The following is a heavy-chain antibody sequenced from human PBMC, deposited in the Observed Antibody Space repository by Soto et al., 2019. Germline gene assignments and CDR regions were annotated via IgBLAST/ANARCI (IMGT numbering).Heavy chain of an antibody. CDR2: TRNKANSYST. CDR1: GFIFSDHY. J-gene: IGHJ6*02. D-gene: IGHD3-10*01. CDR3: ARERSNYYGVDV. Sequence: ESGGGLVQPGGSLRLSCAVSGFIFSDHYMDWVRQAPGKGLEWVGRTRNKANSYSTEYAASVKGRFTISREDSKNSLYLQMNSLKTEDTAVYYCARERSNYYGVDVWGQGTTVTVSS. V-gene: IGHV3-72*01.